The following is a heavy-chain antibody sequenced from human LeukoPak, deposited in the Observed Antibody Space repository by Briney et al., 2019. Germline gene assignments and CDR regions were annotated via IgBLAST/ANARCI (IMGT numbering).Heavy chain of an antibody. CDR2: INPSGGST. J-gene: IGHJ3*02. V-gene: IGHV1-46*01. CDR3: ARDLHHRGYYDTSGPYGI. Sequence: ASVKVSCKASGYTFTRYDIHWVRQAPGQGLEWMGIINPSGGSTSYAQKFQGRVTMTRDTSTSTVYMELSSLRSEDTAVYYCARDLHHRGYYDTSGPYGIWGQVRLVTVSS. D-gene: IGHD3-22*01. CDR1: GYTFTRYD.